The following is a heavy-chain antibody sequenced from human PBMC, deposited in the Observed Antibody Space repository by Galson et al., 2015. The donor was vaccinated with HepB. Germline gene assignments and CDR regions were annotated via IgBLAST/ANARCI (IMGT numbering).Heavy chain of an antibody. V-gene: IGHV5-10-1*01. CDR2: IDPSDSYT. CDR3: ATTPTPCYGSGSYYDNWFDP. D-gene: IGHD3-10*01. Sequence: QSGAEVKKPGESLRISCKGSGYSFTSYWISWVRQMPGKGLEWMGRIDPSDSYTNYSPSFQGHVTISADKSISTAYLQWSSLKASDTAMYYCATTPTPCYGSGSYYDNWFDPWGQGTLVTVSS. J-gene: IGHJ5*02. CDR1: GYSFTSYW.